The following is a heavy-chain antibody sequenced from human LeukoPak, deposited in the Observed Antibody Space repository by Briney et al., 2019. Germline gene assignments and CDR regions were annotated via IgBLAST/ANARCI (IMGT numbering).Heavy chain of an antibody. D-gene: IGHD3-10*01. Sequence: SQTLSLTCAISGDSFSNNNAAWNWIRQSPSRGLEWLGRTYLTSKWYDDYAVSVKGQITISPDTSKNQFSLHLNSVTPEDTAVYYCARQFGSVFGYWGQGALVSVSS. CDR3: ARQFGSVFGY. CDR1: GDSFSNNNAA. CDR2: TYLTSKWYD. V-gene: IGHV6-1*01. J-gene: IGHJ4*02.